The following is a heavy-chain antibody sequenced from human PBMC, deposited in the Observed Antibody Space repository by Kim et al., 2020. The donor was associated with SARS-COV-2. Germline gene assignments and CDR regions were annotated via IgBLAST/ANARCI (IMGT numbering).Heavy chain of an antibody. Sequence: SETLSLTCAVSGDSISSDKWWSWVRQPPGKGLEWIGEMNPDGRANFNPSLKSRATISIDRSKNNFSLRLSSVTAAETAVYYCMKGGGSVAYGDCWGQGTL. V-gene: IGHV4-4*02. CDR3: MKGGGSVAYGDC. CDR2: MNPDGRA. D-gene: IGHD3-10*01. J-gene: IGHJ4*02. CDR1: GDSISSDKW.